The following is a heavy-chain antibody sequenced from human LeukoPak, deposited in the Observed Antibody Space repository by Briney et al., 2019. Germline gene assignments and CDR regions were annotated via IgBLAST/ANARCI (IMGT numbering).Heavy chain of an antibody. CDR3: ARGRHYYDTRGYSDAFDI. CDR2: ISSRDDSI. V-gene: IGHV3-11*01. CDR1: GFTFGDYY. J-gene: IGHJ3*02. D-gene: IGHD3-22*01. Sequence: GGSLRLSCAASGFTFGDYYMSWIRQAPGKGLEWIAYISSRDDSINYADSLTGRFTISRDNAKNSLFLQMNSLRAEDTAVYYCARGRHYYDTRGYSDAFDIWGQGTLVTVSS.